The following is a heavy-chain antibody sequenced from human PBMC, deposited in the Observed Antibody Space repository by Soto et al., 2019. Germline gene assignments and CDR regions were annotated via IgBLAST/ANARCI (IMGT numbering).Heavy chain of an antibody. D-gene: IGHD2-21*01. CDR2: IISIFGTA. CDR3: ARGRLFLSSCNY. CDR1: GGTFSSYA. J-gene: IGHJ4*02. Sequence: ASVKVSCKASGGTFSSYAISWVRQAPGHGLEWMGGIISIFGTANYAQKFQGRVTITADESTSTAYMELSSLRSEHTAVYYCARGRLFLSSCNYCHQRPMVAVCS. V-gene: IGHV1-69*13.